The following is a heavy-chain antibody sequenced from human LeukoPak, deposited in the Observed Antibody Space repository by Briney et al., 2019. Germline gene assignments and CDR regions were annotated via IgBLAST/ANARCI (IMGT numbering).Heavy chain of an antibody. CDR3: ARYAVEYRGTFFDY. CDR1: GGSIRSTDHY. D-gene: IGHD1-26*01. V-gene: IGHV4-39*01. J-gene: IGHJ4*02. CDR2: IYYGGGT. Sequence: PSETPSLTCTVSGGSIRSTDHYWGWIRQPPGKGLEWIGSIYYGGGTYYNPSLKSRATISVDTSKNQFSLKLSSVTAADTAVYYCARYAVEYRGTFFDYWGQGTLVTVSS.